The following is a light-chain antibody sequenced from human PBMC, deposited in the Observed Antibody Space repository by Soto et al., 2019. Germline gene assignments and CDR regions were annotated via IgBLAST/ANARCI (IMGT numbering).Light chain of an antibody. CDR1: QSVSSSY. CDR2: GAS. Sequence: EIVLTQSPGTLSLSPGERVTLSCRASQSVSSSYLAWYQQKPGQAPRLLIYGASSRATGIPDRFSGSGSGTDFTLTISRLEPEDFAVYYCQQYGSSLMYTCGQGTKLEIK. V-gene: IGKV3-20*01. J-gene: IGKJ2*01. CDR3: QQYGSSLMYT.